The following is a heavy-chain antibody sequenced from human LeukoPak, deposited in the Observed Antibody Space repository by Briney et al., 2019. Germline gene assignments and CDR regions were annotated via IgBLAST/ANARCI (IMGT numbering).Heavy chain of an antibody. J-gene: IGHJ6*03. CDR3: ARARIRYFDWLFGYYYMDV. V-gene: IGHV4-34*01. D-gene: IGHD3-9*01. CDR2: INHSGST. Sequence: PSETLSLTCAVYGGSFSDYYWSWIRQPPGKGLEWIGEINHSGSTNYNPSLKSRVTISVDTSKNQFSLKLSSVTAADTAVYYCARARIRYFDWLFGYYYMDVWGKGTTVTVSS. CDR1: GGSFSDYY.